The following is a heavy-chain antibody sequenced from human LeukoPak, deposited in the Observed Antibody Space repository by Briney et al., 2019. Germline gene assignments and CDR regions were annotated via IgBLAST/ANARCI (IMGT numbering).Heavy chain of an antibody. V-gene: IGHV1-2*02. Sequence: ASVKVSCKASGYTFTGYYMHWVRQAPGQGLEWMGWINPNSGGTNYAQKFQGRVTTTRDTSISTAYMELSRLGSDDTAVYYCARGDYDSSGYAFDIWGQGTMVTVSS. CDR2: INPNSGGT. D-gene: IGHD3-22*01. CDR1: GYTFTGYY. CDR3: ARGDYDSSGYAFDI. J-gene: IGHJ3*02.